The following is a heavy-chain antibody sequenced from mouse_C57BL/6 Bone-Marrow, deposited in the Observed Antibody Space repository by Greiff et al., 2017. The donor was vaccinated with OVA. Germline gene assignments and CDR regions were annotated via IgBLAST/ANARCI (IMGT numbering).Heavy chain of an antibody. Sequence: QVQLQQPGAELVRPGSSVKLSCKASGYTFTSYWMHWVKQRPIQGLEWIGNIDPSDSETHYNQKFKDKATLTVDKSSSTAYMQLSSLPSEDSEGYYCARSGGDYDGRSGVPYAMDYWGQGTSVTVSS. CDR3: ARSGGDYDGRSGVPYAMDY. J-gene: IGHJ4*01. V-gene: IGHV1-52*01. CDR2: IDPSDSET. D-gene: IGHD1-1*01. CDR1: GYTFTSYW.